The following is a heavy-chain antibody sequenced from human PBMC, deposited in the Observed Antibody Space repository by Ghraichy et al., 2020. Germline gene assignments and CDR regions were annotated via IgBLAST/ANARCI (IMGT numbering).Heavy chain of an antibody. CDR2: ISGPSTYT. CDR1: GFTFSDYY. J-gene: IGHJ4*02. V-gene: IGHV3-11*06. Sequence: GGSRRLSCAASGFTFSDYYMSWMRQAPGKGLEWVSHISGPSTYTKYADSVKGRFTISRDNAKNSLYLQMNSLRVEDTAVYYCARNERVATKDYWGQGTLVTVSS. CDR3: ARNERVATKDY. D-gene: IGHD5-12*01.